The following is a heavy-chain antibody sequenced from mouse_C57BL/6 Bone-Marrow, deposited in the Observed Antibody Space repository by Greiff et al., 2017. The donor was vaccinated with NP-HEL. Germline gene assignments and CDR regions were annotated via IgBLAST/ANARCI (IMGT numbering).Heavy chain of an antibody. CDR1: GYAFTNYL. Sequence: QVQLQQSGAELVRPGTSVKVSCKASGYAFTNYLIEWVKQRPGQGLEWIGVINPGSGGTNYNEKFKGKATLTADKSSSTAYMQLSSLTSEDSAVYFCASTAQAPFAYWGQGTLVTVSA. V-gene: IGHV1-54*01. D-gene: IGHD3-2*02. J-gene: IGHJ3*01. CDR3: ASTAQAPFAY. CDR2: INPGSGGT.